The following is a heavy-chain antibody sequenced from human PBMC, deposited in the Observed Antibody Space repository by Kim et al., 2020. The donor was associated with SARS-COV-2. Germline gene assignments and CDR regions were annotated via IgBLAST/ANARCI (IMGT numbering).Heavy chain of an antibody. CDR3: AREATTVVTPGAFDI. J-gene: IGHJ3*02. CDR1: GGTFSSYA. CDR2: IIPIFGTA. Sequence: SVKVSCKASGGTFSSYAISWVRQAPGQGLEWMGGIIPIFGTANYAQKFQGRVTITADESTSTAYMELSSLRSEDTAVYYCAREATTVVTPGAFDIWGQGTMVTVSS. D-gene: IGHD4-17*01. V-gene: IGHV1-69*13.